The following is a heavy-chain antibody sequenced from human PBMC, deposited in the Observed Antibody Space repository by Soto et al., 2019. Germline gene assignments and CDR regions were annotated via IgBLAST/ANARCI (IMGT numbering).Heavy chain of an antibody. D-gene: IGHD6-13*01. V-gene: IGHV4-4*02. CDR2: IYHSGST. J-gene: IGHJ4*02. Sequence: SETLSLTCAVSGGSISSSNWWSWVRQPPGKGLEWIGEIYHSGSTNYNPSLKGRVTISVDTSKNQFSLKLTSVTAADTAVYYCARRYSSSFDYWGQGTLVTAS. CDR3: ARRYSSSFDY. CDR1: GGSISSSNW.